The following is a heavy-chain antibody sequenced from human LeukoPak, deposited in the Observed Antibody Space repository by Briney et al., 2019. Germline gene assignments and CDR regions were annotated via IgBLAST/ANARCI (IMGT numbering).Heavy chain of an antibody. Sequence: PSGGSLRLSCAASGFTFSTSWMSWVRQAPGKWLEWVADINEDGVETYYAHSLTGRFTISRDNANNSLFLQMDSLTAEDTSVYYCARQARATHSFGGCGSHFDCWGQGILVSAS. J-gene: IGHJ4*02. D-gene: IGHD2-15*01. V-gene: IGHV3-7*01. CDR3: ARQARATHSFGGCGSHFDC. CDR1: GFTFSTSW. CDR2: INEDGVET.